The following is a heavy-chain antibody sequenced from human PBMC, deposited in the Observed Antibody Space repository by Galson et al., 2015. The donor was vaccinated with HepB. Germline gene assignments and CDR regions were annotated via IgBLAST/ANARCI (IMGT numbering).Heavy chain of an antibody. Sequence: ETLSLTCTVSGGSVSNSSYYWSWIRQPPGKGLEWIGYIYYSGSTNYNPSLKSRVTISVDTSKNQFSLKLSSVTAADTAVYYCAREAAPIGYGMDVWGQGTTVTVSS. V-gene: IGHV4-61*01. CDR1: GGSVSNSSYY. CDR2: IYYSGST. D-gene: IGHD6-6*01. CDR3: AREAAPIGYGMDV. J-gene: IGHJ6*02.